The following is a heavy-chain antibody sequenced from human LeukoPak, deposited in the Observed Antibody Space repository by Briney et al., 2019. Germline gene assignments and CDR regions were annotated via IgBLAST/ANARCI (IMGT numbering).Heavy chain of an antibody. V-gene: IGHV4-39*01. CDR2: IYYSGST. J-gene: IGHJ4*02. CDR3: ASIVVVPAAIAPLYYFDY. D-gene: IGHD2-2*02. Sequence: WVRQPPGKGLEWIGSIYYSGSTYYNPSLKSRVTISVDTSKNQFSLKLSSVTAADTAVYYCASIVVVPAAIAPLYYFDYWGQGTLVTVSS.